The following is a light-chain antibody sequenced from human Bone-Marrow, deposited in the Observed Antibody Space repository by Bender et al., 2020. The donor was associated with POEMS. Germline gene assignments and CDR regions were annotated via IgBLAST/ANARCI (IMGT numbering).Light chain of an antibody. CDR3: SSYAGNNNLV. CDR2: EVN. V-gene: IGLV2-8*01. CDR1: SSDVGGYNY. J-gene: IGLJ3*02. Sequence: QSALTQPASVSGSPGQPITISCSGTSSDVGGYNYVSWYQQHPGKAPKVMIYEVNKRPSGVPDRFSGSKSGNTASLTVSGLRAEDEADYYCSSYAGNNNLVFGGGTKLTVL.